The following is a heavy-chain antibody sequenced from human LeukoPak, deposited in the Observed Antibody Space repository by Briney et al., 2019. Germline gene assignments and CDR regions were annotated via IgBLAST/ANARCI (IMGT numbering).Heavy chain of an antibody. CDR3: AHRNVYGSGSWYFDY. J-gene: IGHJ4*02. Sequence: SGPTLVNPTQTLTLTCTFSGFSLSTSGVGVGWIRQPPGKALEWLALIYWDDDKRYSPSLKSRLTITKDTSKNQVVLTMTNMDPVDTATYDCAHRNVYGSGSWYFDYWGQGTLFTVSS. D-gene: IGHD3-10*01. CDR1: GFSLSTSGVG. V-gene: IGHV2-5*02. CDR2: IYWDDDK.